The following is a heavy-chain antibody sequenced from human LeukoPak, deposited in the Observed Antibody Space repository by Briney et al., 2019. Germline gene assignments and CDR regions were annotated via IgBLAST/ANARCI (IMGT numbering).Heavy chain of an antibody. CDR2: IYTSGST. V-gene: IGHV4-4*07. D-gene: IGHD6-13*01. Sequence: PSETLSLTCTVSGGSISSYYWSWIRQPAGKGLEWIGRIYTSGSTNYNPSLKSRVTMSVDTSKNQFSLKLSSVTAADTAVYYCAGERWGSSSWYFDYWGQGTLVTVSS. CDR1: GGSISSYY. J-gene: IGHJ4*02. CDR3: AGERWGSSSWYFDY.